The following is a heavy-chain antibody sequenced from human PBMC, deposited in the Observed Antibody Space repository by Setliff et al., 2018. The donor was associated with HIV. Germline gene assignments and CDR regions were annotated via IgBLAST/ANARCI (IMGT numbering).Heavy chain of an antibody. CDR2: MNPNSGNT. J-gene: IGHJ6*02. CDR1: GYTFTSYD. Sequence: GASVKVSCKASGYTFTSYDINWVRQATGQGLEWLGWMNPNSGNTGYAQKFQGRVTVTRNTSISTAYMELSSLRSEDTAVYYCARDRTVVTPIFNYYNGLDVWGQGTTVTVSS. V-gene: IGHV1-8*02. CDR3: ARDRTVVTPIFNYYNGLDV. D-gene: IGHD2-21*02.